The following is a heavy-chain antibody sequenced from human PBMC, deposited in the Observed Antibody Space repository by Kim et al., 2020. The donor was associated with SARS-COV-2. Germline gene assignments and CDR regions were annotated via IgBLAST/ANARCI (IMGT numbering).Heavy chain of an antibody. CDR1: FFFFFFYF. CDR3: ARGMFRNGFDV. CDR2: ISSDGMRT. D-gene: IGHD1-1*01. V-gene: IGHV3-74*01. Sequence: GGSLRLFCSFSFFFFFFYFLSFFLSSPFSLLVWVSRISSDGMRTNYAVSLKGRFTMSFDNAENTLYLQMNSLRAEDTAVYYCARGMFRNGFDVWGQGTTVTVSS. J-gene: IGHJ6*02.